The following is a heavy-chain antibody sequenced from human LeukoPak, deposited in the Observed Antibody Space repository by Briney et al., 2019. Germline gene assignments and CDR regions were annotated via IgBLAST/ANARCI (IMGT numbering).Heavy chain of an antibody. Sequence: SETLSLTCTVSGASTSACYWSWIRQPPGKGLEWIGYSYSGGNANYNPSLKSRVTISIDTSENQFSLRLTSVTAADTAVYFCAHSKRGGGYYINAFAVWGQGALVTISS. J-gene: IGHJ3*01. D-gene: IGHD1-26*01. CDR2: SYSGGNA. V-gene: IGHV4-59*01. CDR3: AHSKRGGGYYINAFAV. CDR1: GASTSACY.